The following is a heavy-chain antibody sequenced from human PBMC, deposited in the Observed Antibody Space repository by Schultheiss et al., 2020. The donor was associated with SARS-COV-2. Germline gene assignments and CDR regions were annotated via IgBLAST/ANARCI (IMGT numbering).Heavy chain of an antibody. J-gene: IGHJ4*02. CDR3: AQSRYCSGGSCYSYGY. CDR1: GFSLSTSGVG. Sequence: SGPTLVKPTQTLTLTCTFSGFSLSTSGVGVGWIRQPPGKALEWLALIYWDDDKRYSPSLKSRLTITKDTSKNQVVLTMTNMDPVDTATYYCAQSRYCSGGSCYSYGYWGQGTLVTVSS. V-gene: IGHV2-5*02. CDR2: IYWDDDK. D-gene: IGHD2-15*01.